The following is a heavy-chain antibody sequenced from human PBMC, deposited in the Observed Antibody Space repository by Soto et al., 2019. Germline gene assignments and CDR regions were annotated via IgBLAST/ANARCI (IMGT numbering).Heavy chain of an antibody. Sequence: EVQLLESGGGLVQPGGSLRLTCATFSSYAMSWVRQAPGKGLEWVSGISGSGGSTYYADSVKGRFTISRDNSKNTLYLQMNSQRAEDTAVYYCANSGWYNPDGYFQHWGQGTLFTVSS. V-gene: IGHV3-23*01. D-gene: IGHD6-13*01. CDR2: ISGSGGST. CDR1: FSSYA. CDR3: ANSGWYNPDGYFQH. J-gene: IGHJ1*01.